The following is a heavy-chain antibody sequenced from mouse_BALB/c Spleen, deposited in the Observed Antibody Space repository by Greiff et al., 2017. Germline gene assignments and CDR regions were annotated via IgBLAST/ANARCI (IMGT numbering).Heavy chain of an antibody. CDR1: GYSITSDYA. D-gene: IGHD1-1*01. J-gene: IGHJ2*01. V-gene: IGHV3-2*02. CDR3: ARSGYYGYFDY. CDR2: ISYSGST. Sequence: EVKLVESGPGLVKPSQSLSLTCTVTGYSITSDYAWNWIRQFPGNKLEWMGYISYSGSTSYNPSLKSRISITRDTSKNQFFLQLNSVTTEDTATYYCARSGYYGYFDYWGQGTTLTVSS.